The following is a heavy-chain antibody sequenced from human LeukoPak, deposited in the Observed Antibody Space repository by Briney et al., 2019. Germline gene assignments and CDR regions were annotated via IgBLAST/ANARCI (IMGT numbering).Heavy chain of an antibody. CDR3: TPDEYSSGWYFDY. J-gene: IGHJ4*02. V-gene: IGHV3-15*01. Sequence: GGSLRLSCAASGFTFSNAWMSWVRQAPGKGLEWVGRIKSKTDGGTTDYAAPVKGRFTISRDDSKNTLYLQMNSLKTEDTAVYYCTPDEYSSGWYFDYWGQGTLVTVSS. CDR1: GFTFSNAW. D-gene: IGHD6-19*01. CDR2: IKSKTDGGTT.